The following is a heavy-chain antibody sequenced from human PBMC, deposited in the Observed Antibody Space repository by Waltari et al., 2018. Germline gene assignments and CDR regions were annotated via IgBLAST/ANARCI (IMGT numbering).Heavy chain of an antibody. V-gene: IGHV3-30*18. Sequence: QGQLVESGGGVVKPGRSLRLTCTDSGFIFSNNGMRWVRQAPGKGLEWVAVISFDGLDKRYADSVKGRFTISRDNSKNTLFLELNSLTTDDTGVYFCAKANRHSGQDNWFDPWGHGAPVTVSS. D-gene: IGHD2-15*01. CDR2: ISFDGLDK. J-gene: IGHJ5*02. CDR3: AKANRHSGQDNWFDP. CDR1: GFIFSNNG.